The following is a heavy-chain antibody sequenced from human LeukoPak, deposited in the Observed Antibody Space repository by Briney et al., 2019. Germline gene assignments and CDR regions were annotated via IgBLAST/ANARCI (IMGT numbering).Heavy chain of an antibody. D-gene: IGHD2-15*01. CDR3: ARVYCSGGSCYTPASWFDP. CDR2: IYHSGST. Sequence: SETLSLTCTVSGYSISSGYYWGWIRQPPGKGLEWIGSIYHSGSTYYNPSLKSRVTISVDTSKNQFSLKLSSVTAADTAVYYCARVYCSGGSCYTPASWFDPWGQGTLVTVSS. V-gene: IGHV4-38-2*02. J-gene: IGHJ5*02. CDR1: GYSISSGYY.